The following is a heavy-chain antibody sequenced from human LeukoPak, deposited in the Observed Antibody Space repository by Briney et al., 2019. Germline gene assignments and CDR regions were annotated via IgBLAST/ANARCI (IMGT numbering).Heavy chain of an antibody. CDR1: GYTFTGYY. D-gene: IGHD3-22*01. J-gene: IGHJ4*02. Sequence: ASVKVSCKASGYTFTGYYMHWVRRAPGQGLEWMGWINPNSGGTNYAQKFQGRVTMTRDTSISTAYMELSRLRSDDTAVYYCARNYYYDSSGHYGYWGQGTLVTVSS. CDR2: INPNSGGT. V-gene: IGHV1-2*02. CDR3: ARNYYYDSSGHYGY.